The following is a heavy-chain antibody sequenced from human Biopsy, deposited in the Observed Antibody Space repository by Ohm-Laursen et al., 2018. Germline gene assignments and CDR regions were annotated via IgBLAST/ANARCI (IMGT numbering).Heavy chain of an antibody. J-gene: IGHJ1*01. V-gene: IGHV1-69*06. CDR1: EGTFSNYG. Sequence: SVKVSCKAPEGTFSNYGVNWVRQAPGQGLEWLGGNIPILGTGNYAQKFQDRVPVAADTSTSTATMELRSLRSDDTAVYYCATKLTGYFHHWGQGTLVIVSS. D-gene: IGHD3-9*01. CDR3: ATKLTGYFHH. CDR2: NIPILGTG.